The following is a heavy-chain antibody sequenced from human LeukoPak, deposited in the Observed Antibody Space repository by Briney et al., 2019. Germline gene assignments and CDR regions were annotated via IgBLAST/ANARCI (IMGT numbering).Heavy chain of an antibody. Sequence: TGGSLRLSCAASGFTFSNAWMSWVRQAPGKGLEWVGRIKSKTDGGTTDYAAPVKGRFTISRDDSKNTLYLQMNSLKTEDTAVYYCARDPYYYDSSAFYPFDYWGQGTLDTVSS. CDR1: GFTFSNAW. CDR2: IKSKTDGGTT. CDR3: ARDPYYYDSSAFYPFDY. V-gene: IGHV3-15*01. D-gene: IGHD3-22*01. J-gene: IGHJ4*02.